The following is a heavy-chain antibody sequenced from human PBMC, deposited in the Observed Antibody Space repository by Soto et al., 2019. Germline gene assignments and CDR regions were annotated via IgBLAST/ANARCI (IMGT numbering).Heavy chain of an antibody. CDR1: GFSFSSYE. CDR2: ISTGGGAI. J-gene: IGHJ5*02. V-gene: IGHV3-48*03. D-gene: IGHD1-26*01. Sequence: EVQLVESGGGLVQPGGSLRLSCEASGFSFSSYEMNWVRQAPGKGLECVSYISTGGGAIHYADSVKGRFTVSRDNAKSSLYLQMNSLRAEDTSLYYCARDIEGGNWFDPWGQGTLVTVSS. CDR3: ARDIEGGNWFDP.